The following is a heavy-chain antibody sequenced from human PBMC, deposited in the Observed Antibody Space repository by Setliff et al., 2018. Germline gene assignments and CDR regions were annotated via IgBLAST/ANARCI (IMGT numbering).Heavy chain of an antibody. Sequence: ASVKVSCKASGYTFTRYYMYWVRQAPGQGLEWMGIINGSGGSASYAEKFQGRVTMTRDTSTSTIYIELASLISEDTAVYYCARAGDAATNRKGVFEFWGQGTRVTVAS. J-gene: IGHJ4*02. V-gene: IGHV1-46*01. CDR3: ARAGDAATNRKGVFEF. D-gene: IGHD4-17*01. CDR2: INGSGGSA. CDR1: GYTFTRYY.